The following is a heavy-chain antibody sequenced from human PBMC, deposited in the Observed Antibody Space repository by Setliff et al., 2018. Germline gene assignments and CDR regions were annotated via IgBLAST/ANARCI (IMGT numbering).Heavy chain of an antibody. D-gene: IGHD1-26*01. J-gene: IGHJ4*02. Sequence: GGSLRLSCAASGLPVSGNYMSWVRQAPGKGPEWVSIIYSDGRTFYADSAKGRFLISRDNSKNTLYLQMSSLRAEDTAVYYCARGIVAPSRWDYFDYWGQGTLVTVSS. CDR1: GLPVSGNY. V-gene: IGHV3-66*01. CDR3: ARGIVAPSRWDYFDY. CDR2: IYSDGRT.